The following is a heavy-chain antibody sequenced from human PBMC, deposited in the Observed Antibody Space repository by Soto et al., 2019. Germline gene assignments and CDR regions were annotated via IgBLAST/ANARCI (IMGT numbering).Heavy chain of an antibody. CDR2: ISYDGRNE. Sequence: PGGSLRLSCAASGFTFSSYGMHWARQGPGKGLEWVAVISYDGRNEYYADSVKGRFTISRDNSKNTVFRQMSSLRAEDTAVYHCAKALEVGVLYHGTHLWCQVTAVTLPS. J-gene: IGHJ6*02. CDR1: GFTFSSYG. V-gene: IGHV3-30*18. CDR3: AKALEVGVLYHGTHL. D-gene: IGHD3-16*01.